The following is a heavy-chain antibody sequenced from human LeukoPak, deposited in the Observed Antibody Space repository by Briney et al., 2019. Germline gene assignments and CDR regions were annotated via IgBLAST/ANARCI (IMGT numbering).Heavy chain of an antibody. V-gene: IGHV3-15*01. CDR1: GFPFTNAW. J-gene: IGHJ6*03. CDR3: TPDLMDV. CDR2: IKSKTDGGTA. Sequence: GGSLRLSSVVSGFPFTNAWMSWVRQAPGKGLEWVGRIKSKTDGGTADYAAPVRGRFTMRRDDARSALYLQMNSLQTEDTAVYYCTPDLMDVWGKGTTVTVSS.